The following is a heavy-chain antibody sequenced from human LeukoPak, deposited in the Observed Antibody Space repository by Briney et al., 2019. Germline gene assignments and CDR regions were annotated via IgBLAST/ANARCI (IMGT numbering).Heavy chain of an antibody. CDR2: IYHSGST. CDR3: ARAIAAAAPFDY. V-gene: IGHV4-38-2*01. Sequence: SETLSLTCAVSGYSISSGYYWGWIRQPPGKGLEWIGSIYHSGSTYYNPSLKSRVTISVDTSKNQFSLKLSSVTAADTAVHYCARAIAAAAPFDYWGQGTLVTVSS. D-gene: IGHD6-13*01. J-gene: IGHJ4*02. CDR1: GYSISSGYY.